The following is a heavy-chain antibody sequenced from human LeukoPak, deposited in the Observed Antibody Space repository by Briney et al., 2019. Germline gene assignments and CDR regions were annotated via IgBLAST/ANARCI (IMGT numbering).Heavy chain of an antibody. CDR3: ARNYYDSSGYKYAFDY. D-gene: IGHD3-22*01. J-gene: IGHJ4*02. CDR1: GGSISSYY. CDR2: IYTSGST. Sequence: PSETLSLTCTVSGGSISSYYWSWIRQPAGKGLEWIGRIYTSGSTNYNPSLKSRVTISVDTSKNQFSLKLSSVTAADTAVYYCARNYYDSSGYKYAFDYWGQGTLVTVSS. V-gene: IGHV4-4*07.